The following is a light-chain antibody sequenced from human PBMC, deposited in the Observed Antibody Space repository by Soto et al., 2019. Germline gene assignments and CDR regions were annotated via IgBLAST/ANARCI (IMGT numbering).Light chain of an antibody. CDR3: GSYGGSNNFVV. V-gene: IGLV2-8*01. CDR2: DVI. J-gene: IGLJ2*01. Sequence: QSALTQPPSASGSPGQSVTISCTGTSSDIGGNNFVSWYQHHPGKAPKLMLYDVIKRPSGVPARFSGSKSGNTASLTVSGLQAEDEADYYGGSYGGSNNFVVFGGGTKLTVL. CDR1: SSDIGGNNF.